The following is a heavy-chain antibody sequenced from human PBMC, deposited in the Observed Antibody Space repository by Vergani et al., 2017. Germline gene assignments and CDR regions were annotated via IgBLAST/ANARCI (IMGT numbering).Heavy chain of an antibody. CDR3: YTDYHDY. V-gene: IGHV3-15*01. Sequence: EVHLEESGGGLVQPGGSLRLSCAASGLTFGDYYMAWIRLAPGKGLEWIGRIRSKNDGGTADYAAPLKGRFTISRDDSKDSAFLLVNNLKTEDTAVYFCYTDYHDYWGQGTLVTVSS. J-gene: IGHJ4*02. CDR2: IRSKNDGGTA. CDR1: GLTFGDYY. D-gene: IGHD2-2*02.